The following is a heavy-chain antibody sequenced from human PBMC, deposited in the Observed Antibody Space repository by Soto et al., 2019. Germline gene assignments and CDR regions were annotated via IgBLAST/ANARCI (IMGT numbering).Heavy chain of an antibody. CDR2: ISWNSGSI. CDR3: AKDRSRITAYYYYMDV. V-gene: IGHV3-9*01. Sequence: GGSLRLSCAASGFTFDDYAMHWVRQAPGKSLEWVSGISWNSGSIDYADSVKGRFTISRDNAKNSLYLQMNSLRAEDTAMYYCAKDRSRITAYYYYMDVWGKGTTLTVSS. J-gene: IGHJ6*03. CDR1: GFTFDDYA. D-gene: IGHD3-10*01.